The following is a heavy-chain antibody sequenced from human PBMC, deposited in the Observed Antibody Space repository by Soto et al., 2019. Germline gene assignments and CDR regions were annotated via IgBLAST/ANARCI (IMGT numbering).Heavy chain of an antibody. V-gene: IGHV3-23*01. CDR1: GFSFHTYA. CDR2: LSGSGGST. J-gene: IGHJ4*02. D-gene: IGHD3-16*01. Sequence: AGSMRISCAASGFSFHTYAMGWVRQAPGKGLEWVSSLSGSGGSTNYADSVKGRFTISRDNSKDTLYLQMNNLRAEDTAMYYCAKDLRDWGFFDYWGLGTLVTVFS. CDR3: AKDLRDWGFFDY.